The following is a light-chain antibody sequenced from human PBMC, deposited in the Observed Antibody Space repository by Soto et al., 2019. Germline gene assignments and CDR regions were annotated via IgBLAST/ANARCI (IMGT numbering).Light chain of an antibody. CDR2: DAS. Sequence: EIVLTQSTATLSLSPGETATLSCRASQSVSSYLAWYQQKPGQAPRLLIYDASNRATGIPARFSGCASGTDFTLTISSLEQEDFVYYYCQQRSNWPPITVGQGTRLESK. J-gene: IGKJ5*01. V-gene: IGKV3-11*01. CDR3: QQRSNWPPIT. CDR1: QSVSSY.